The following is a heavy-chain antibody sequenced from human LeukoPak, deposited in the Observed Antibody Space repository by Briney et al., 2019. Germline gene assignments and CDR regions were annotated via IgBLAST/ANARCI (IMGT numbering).Heavy chain of an antibody. J-gene: IGHJ6*02. V-gene: IGHV4-59*01. CDR1: GGSISSYY. D-gene: IGHD5-18*01. CDR3: ARAVAMGPGYYYYGMDV. Sequence: SETLSLTCTVSGGSISSYYWSWIRQPPGKGLEWIGYIYYSGSTNYNPSLKSRVTISVDTSKNQFSLKLSSVTAADTAVYYCARAVAMGPGYYYYGMDVWGQGTTVTVSS. CDR2: IYYSGST.